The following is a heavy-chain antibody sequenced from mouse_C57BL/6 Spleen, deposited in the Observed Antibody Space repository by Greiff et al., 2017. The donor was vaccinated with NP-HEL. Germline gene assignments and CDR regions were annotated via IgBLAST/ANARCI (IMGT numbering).Heavy chain of an antibody. Sequence: QVQLQQSGPELVKPGASVKISCKASGYAFSSSWMNWVKQRPGKGLEWIGRIYPGDGDTNYNGKFKGKATLTADKSSSTAYMQLSSLTSEDSAVYCWARYYYGSRAMDYWGQGTSVTVSS. V-gene: IGHV1-82*01. CDR2: IYPGDGDT. CDR3: ARYYYGSRAMDY. J-gene: IGHJ4*01. CDR1: GYAFSSSW. D-gene: IGHD1-1*01.